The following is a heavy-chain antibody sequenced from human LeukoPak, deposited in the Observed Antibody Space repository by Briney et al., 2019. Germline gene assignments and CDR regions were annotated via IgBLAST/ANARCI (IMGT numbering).Heavy chain of an antibody. J-gene: IGHJ6*02. Sequence: SVKVSCKASGGTFSSYSISWVRQAPGQGLEWMGGIIPIFDTADYAQKFQGRVTITADESSSTAYMELSSLRSEDTAVFYCARISLGAIWGYYYGMDVWGQGTTVTVSS. CDR1: GGTFSSYS. CDR3: ARISLGAIWGYYYGMDV. V-gene: IGHV1-69*13. CDR2: IIPIFDTA. D-gene: IGHD1-26*01.